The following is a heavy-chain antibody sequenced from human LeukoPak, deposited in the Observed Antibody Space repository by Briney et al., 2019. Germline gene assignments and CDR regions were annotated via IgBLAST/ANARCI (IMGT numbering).Heavy chain of an antibody. Sequence: GGSLRLSCAASGSTFSNAWMSWVRQAPGKGLEWVSAISGSGGSTYYADSVKGRFTISRDNSKNTLYLQMNSLRAEDTAVYYCAKASPLYCSGGSCWYYFDYWGQGTLVTVSS. J-gene: IGHJ4*02. D-gene: IGHD2-15*01. CDR1: GSTFSNAW. CDR2: ISGSGGST. V-gene: IGHV3-23*01. CDR3: AKASPLYCSGGSCWYYFDY.